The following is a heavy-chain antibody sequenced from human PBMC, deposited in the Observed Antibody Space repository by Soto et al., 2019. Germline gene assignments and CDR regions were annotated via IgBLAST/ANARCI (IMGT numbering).Heavy chain of an antibody. V-gene: IGHV4-61*08. D-gene: IGHD3-22*01. Sequence: HVQLQESGPGLVKPSETLSLPCTVSGGSIISVGYYRSWIRQPPGKGLEWIGYIYYTGRSYYNPSFKGRCTKSVDTSHNQISLQLTAVTAADTAVYYCARDHLSPYMIRHAGDIRCQGTKVTVSS. J-gene: IGHJ3*02. CDR2: IYYTGRS. CDR1: GGSIISVGYY. CDR3: ARDHLSPYMIRHAGDI.